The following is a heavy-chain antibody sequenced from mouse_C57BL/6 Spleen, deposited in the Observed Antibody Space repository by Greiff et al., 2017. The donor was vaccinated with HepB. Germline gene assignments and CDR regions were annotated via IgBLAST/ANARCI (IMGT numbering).Heavy chain of an antibody. CDR2: IDPSDSYT. Sequence: QVQLQQSGAELVMPGASVKLSCKASGYTFTSYWMHWVKQRPGQGLEWIGEIDPSDSYTNYNQKFKGKSTLTVDKSSSTAYMQLSSLTSEDSAVYYCARGSGLHFDYWGQGTTLTVSS. V-gene: IGHV1-69*01. D-gene: IGHD3-1*01. CDR3: ARGSGLHFDY. J-gene: IGHJ2*01. CDR1: GYTFTSYW.